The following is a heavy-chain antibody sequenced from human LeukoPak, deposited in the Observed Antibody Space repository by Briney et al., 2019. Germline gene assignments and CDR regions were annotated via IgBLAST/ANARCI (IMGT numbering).Heavy chain of an antibody. CDR3: AKESSHSGYVRTFDI. D-gene: IGHD5-12*01. CDR2: ISGSGGTT. CDR1: GFTFSSYA. Sequence: GGSLRLSCAASGFTFSSYAMSWVRQAPGKGLEWVSVISGSGGTTYYADSVKGRFTISRDNSKNTLYLQMNSLRAEDTALYYCAKESSHSGYVRTFDIWGQGTKVTVSS. V-gene: IGHV3-23*01. J-gene: IGHJ3*02.